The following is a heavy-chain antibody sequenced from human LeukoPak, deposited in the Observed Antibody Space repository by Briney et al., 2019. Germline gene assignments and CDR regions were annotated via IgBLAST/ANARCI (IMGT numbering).Heavy chain of an antibody. V-gene: IGHV4-39*02. CDR2: IYYSGST. J-gene: IGHJ6*02. Sequence: SETLSLTCIVSGGSISSISSNNYHWGWIRQPPGKGLEWIGSIYYSGSTYYNPSLKSRVTISVDTSKNQFSLKLSSVTAADTALYYCAREMGVVTAHGIDVWGQGTTVTVPS. CDR1: GGSISSISSNNYH. D-gene: IGHD4-23*01. CDR3: AREMGVVTAHGIDV.